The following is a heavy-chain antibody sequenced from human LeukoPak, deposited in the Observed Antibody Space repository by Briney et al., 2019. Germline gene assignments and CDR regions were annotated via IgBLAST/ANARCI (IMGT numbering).Heavy chain of an antibody. CDR2: ISSSSKI. CDR3: ARSANRGVHDFDP. J-gene: IGHJ5*02. V-gene: IGHV3-48*02. D-gene: IGHD1-14*01. Sequence: PGGSLRLSCTASGFAFSSYAMAWVRQAPGKGLEWLSYISSSSKINYADSVKGRFTISRDNAKNSLYLQMISLRDEDTAVYYCARSANRGVHDFDPWGQGTLVTVSS. CDR1: GFAFSSYA.